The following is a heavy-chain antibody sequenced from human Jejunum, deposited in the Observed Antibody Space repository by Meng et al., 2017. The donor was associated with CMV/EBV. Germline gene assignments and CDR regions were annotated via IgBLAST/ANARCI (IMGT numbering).Heavy chain of an antibody. CDR3: ARELRSGSYFYFDY. CDR1: GDSVSSANSF. J-gene: IGHJ4*02. V-gene: IGHV4-61*01. Sequence: SGDSVSSANSFWSWIRQPPGKTLEWIGFVSYSESTNYNPSLKSRATISVDTSKNQFSLRLGSVTAADTAVYYCARELRSGSYFYFDYWGQGALVTVSS. D-gene: IGHD1-26*01. CDR2: VSYSEST.